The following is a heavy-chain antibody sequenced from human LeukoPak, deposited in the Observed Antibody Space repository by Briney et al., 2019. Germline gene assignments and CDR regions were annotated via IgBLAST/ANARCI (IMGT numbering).Heavy chain of an antibody. V-gene: IGHV3-30-3*01. D-gene: IGHD6-19*01. Sequence: GGSLRLSCEASGFTFSSYAMHWVRQAPGKGLEWVAVISYDGSNKYYADSVKGRFTISRDNSKNTLYLQMNSLRAEDTAVYYCARGWLSWYSSGWFPGSYWGQGTLVTVSS. J-gene: IGHJ4*02. CDR3: ARGWLSWYSSGWFPGSY. CDR1: GFTFSSYA. CDR2: ISYDGSNK.